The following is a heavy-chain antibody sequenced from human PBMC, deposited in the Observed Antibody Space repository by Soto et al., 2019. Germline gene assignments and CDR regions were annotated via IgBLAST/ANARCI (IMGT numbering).Heavy chain of an antibody. D-gene: IGHD2-2*02. CDR3: ARGPPYCSSTSCYSWFDP. CDR1: AGTFSSYT. Sequence: SVKVACKASAGTFSSYTISWVRQAPGQGLERMGRIIPILGIANYAQKFQGRVTITADKSTSTAYMELSSLRSEDTAVYYCARGPPYCSSTSCYSWFDPWGQGTLVTVSS. V-gene: IGHV1-69*02. J-gene: IGHJ5*02. CDR2: IIPILGIA.